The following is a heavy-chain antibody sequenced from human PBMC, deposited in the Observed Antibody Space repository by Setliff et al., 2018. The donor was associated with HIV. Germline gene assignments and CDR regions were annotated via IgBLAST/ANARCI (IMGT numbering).Heavy chain of an antibody. CDR1: GFTFSNFW. Sequence: GGSLRLSCGASGFTFSNFWMSWVRQAPGKGLEWVASLTPDGGQVYYADSVRGRFTISRDNGKNSLTLQMNSLRAEDTGLYYCARGARGYSYGWGQGTLVTVSS. V-gene: IGHV3-7*01. D-gene: IGHD5-18*01. CDR3: ARGARGYSYG. CDR2: LTPDGGQV. J-gene: IGHJ4*02.